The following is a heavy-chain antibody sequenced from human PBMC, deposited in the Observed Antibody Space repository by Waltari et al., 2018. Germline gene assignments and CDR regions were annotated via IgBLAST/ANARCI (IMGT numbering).Heavy chain of an antibody. Sequence: QVQLQESGPGLVKPSGTLSLTCALSVGPIISRNWCRWVRPPPGKGLEWIGEIYHSGSTNYNPSLKSRVTISVDKSKNQFSLKLSSVTAADTAVYYCARVTAAAGLALIDYWGQGTLVTVSS. CDR1: VGPIISRNW. J-gene: IGHJ4*02. CDR3: ARVTAAAGLALIDY. V-gene: IGHV4-4*02. CDR2: IYHSGST. D-gene: IGHD6-13*01.